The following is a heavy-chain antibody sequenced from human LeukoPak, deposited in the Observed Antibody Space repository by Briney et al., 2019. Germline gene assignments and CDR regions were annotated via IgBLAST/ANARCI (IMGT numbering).Heavy chain of an antibody. CDR1: GFTFSSYG. J-gene: IGHJ4*02. D-gene: IGHD4-17*01. CDR3: AKGDDGDYYPLDY. Sequence: GSLRLSCAASGFTFSSYGMHWVRQAPGKGLEWVAVISYDGSNKYYADSVKGRFTISRDNSKNTLYLQMNSLRAEDTAVYYCAKGDDGDYYPLDYWGQGTLVTVSS. V-gene: IGHV3-30*18. CDR2: ISYDGSNK.